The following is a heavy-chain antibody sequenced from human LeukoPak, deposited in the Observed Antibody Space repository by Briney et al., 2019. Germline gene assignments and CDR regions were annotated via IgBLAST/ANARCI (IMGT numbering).Heavy chain of an antibody. V-gene: IGHV3-21*01. CDR2: ISSSSSYI. D-gene: IGHD3-10*01. Sequence: PGGSLRPSCAASEFTFSSYSMTWVRQPPGKGLHSVPSISSSSSYIYYADSVKGRFTISRDNAKNSLYLQMNSLRAEDTAVYYCARVEVTMVRGVNDYWGQGTLVTVSS. CDR3: ARVEVTMVRGVNDY. CDR1: EFTFSSYS. J-gene: IGHJ4*02.